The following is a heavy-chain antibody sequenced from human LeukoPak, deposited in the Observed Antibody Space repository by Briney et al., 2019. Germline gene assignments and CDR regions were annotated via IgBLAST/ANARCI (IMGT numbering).Heavy chain of an antibody. CDR1: GGSINSGSYY. J-gene: IGHJ6*03. CDR2: IYTSGST. D-gene: IGHD6-19*01. Sequence: SETLSLTCTVSGGSINSGSYYWSWIRQPAGKGLEWIGRIYTSGSTSSNPSLKSRVTISIDTSKNQFSLKLSSVTAADTAVYYCATSSGWSPYYYYMDVWGKGTTVTISS. CDR3: ATSSGWSPYYYYMDV. V-gene: IGHV4-61*02.